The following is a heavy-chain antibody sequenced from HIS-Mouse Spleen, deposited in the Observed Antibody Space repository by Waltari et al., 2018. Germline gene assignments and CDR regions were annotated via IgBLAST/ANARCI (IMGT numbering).Heavy chain of an antibody. Sequence: QVQLVESAGGVVQPGRSLRLSCAASGFTFSSYGMHWVRQAPGKGLEWVAVISYDGSNKYYADSVKGRFTISRDNSKNTLYLQMNSLRAEDTAVYYCAKDKHHAFDYWGQGTLVTVSS. CDR3: AKDKHHAFDY. J-gene: IGHJ4*02. V-gene: IGHV3-30*18. CDR2: ISYDGSNK. CDR1: GFTFSSYG.